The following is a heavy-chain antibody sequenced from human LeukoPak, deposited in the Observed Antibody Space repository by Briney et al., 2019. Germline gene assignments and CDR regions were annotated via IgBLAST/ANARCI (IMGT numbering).Heavy chain of an antibody. Sequence: SETLSLTCTVSGGSISSSYWSWIRQPPGRGLEWIGYIYYIGSTKYNPSLKSRIAISLDTSNNQFSLKLSSVTAADTAVYYCARDHRDTAILGAFDIWGQGTMVTVSS. CDR1: GGSISSSY. V-gene: IGHV4-59*01. CDR3: ARDHRDTAILGAFDI. J-gene: IGHJ3*02. CDR2: IYYIGST. D-gene: IGHD5-18*01.